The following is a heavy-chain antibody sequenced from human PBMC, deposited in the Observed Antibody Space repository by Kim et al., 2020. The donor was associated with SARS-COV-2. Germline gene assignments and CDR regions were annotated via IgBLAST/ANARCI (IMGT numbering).Heavy chain of an antibody. J-gene: IGHJ5*02. V-gene: IGHV3-23*01. CDR3: AKRMATVITGS. D-gene: IGHD4-4*01. Sequence: GGSLRLSCAASGFTFSSYTMSWVRKTPGKGLEWVSGISGSGGSTYYADSVKGRFTISRDNSKNTLYLQMNSLRAEDTAVYYCAKRMATVITGSWGQGTLVTVSS. CDR2: ISGSGGST. CDR1: GFTFSSYT.